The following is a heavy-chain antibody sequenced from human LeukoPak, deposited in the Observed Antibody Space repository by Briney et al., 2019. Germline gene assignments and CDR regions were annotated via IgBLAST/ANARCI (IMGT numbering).Heavy chain of an antibody. CDR3: AKDRRVTMVRGVSD. J-gene: IGHJ4*02. V-gene: IGHV3-21*04. CDR2: ISSSSSYI. D-gene: IGHD3-10*01. CDR1: GFTFSSYS. Sequence: GGSLRLSCAASGFTFSSYSMNWVRQAPGKGLEWVSSISSSSSYIYYADSVKGRFTISRDNSKNTLYLQMNSLRAEDTAVYYCAKDRRVTMVRGVSDWGQGTLVTVSS.